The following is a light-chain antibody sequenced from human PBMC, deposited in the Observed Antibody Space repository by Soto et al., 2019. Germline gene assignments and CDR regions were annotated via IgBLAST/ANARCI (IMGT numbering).Light chain of an antibody. J-gene: IGLJ3*02. CDR2: DVS. Sequence: QSALTQPRSVSGSPGQSVTISCTGTCSDVGGYNSVSWYQQYPGKAPKLMIYDVSKRPSGVPDRFSGSKSGNAASLTISGLQAEDEADYYCCSYAGTYTWVFGGGTKLPS. CDR3: CSYAGTYTWV. V-gene: IGLV2-11*01. CDR1: CSDVGGYNS.